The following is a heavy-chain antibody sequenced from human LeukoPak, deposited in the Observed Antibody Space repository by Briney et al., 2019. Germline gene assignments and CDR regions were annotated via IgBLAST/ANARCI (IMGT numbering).Heavy chain of an antibody. J-gene: IGHJ6*02. CDR1: GYTFTGYY. CDR2: INPSGGST. Sequence: GASVKVSCKASGYTFTGYYMHWVRQAPGQGLEWMGIINPSGGSTSYAQKFQGRVTMTRDTSTSTVYMELSSLRSEDTAVYYCASAQYGGKGRYYYYGMDVWGQGTTVTVSS. CDR3: ASAQYGGKGRYYYYGMDV. D-gene: IGHD4-23*01. V-gene: IGHV1-46*01.